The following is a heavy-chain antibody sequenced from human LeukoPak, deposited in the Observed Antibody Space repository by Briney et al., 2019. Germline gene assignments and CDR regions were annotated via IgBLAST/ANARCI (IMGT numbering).Heavy chain of an antibody. Sequence: GGSLRLSCAASGFTFSSYAMSWVRQAPGKGLEWVSAISGSGGSTYYADSVKGRFTISRDNSKNTLYLQMTSLRAEDTAVYYCAKDLLRYFDRNNWFDPWGQGTLVTVSS. CDR3: AKDLLRYFDRNNWFDP. J-gene: IGHJ5*02. D-gene: IGHD3-9*01. CDR2: ISGSGGST. V-gene: IGHV3-23*01. CDR1: GFTFSSYA.